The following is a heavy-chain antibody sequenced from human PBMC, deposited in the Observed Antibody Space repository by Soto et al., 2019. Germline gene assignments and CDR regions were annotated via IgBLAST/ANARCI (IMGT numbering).Heavy chain of an antibody. D-gene: IGHD1-26*01. CDR3: ARDPGGRFDS. CDR2: IYYSGST. Sequence: ASETLSLTCTVSGGSISSYYWSWIRQPPGGGLEWIGYIYYSGSTNYNPALKSRLTISVGTSRKEFSLRLTSVTAADSAVYYCARDPGGRFDSWGQGTLVTVSS. V-gene: IGHV4-59*01. CDR1: GGSISSYY. J-gene: IGHJ4*02.